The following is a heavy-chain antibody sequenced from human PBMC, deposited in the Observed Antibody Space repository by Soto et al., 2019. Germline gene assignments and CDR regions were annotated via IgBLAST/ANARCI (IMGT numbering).Heavy chain of an antibody. CDR2: VDPRTAAT. CDR3: ARDDYGAYAV. V-gene: IGHV1-2*02. CDR1: GYSFTAYY. Sequence: QVQLVQSGAEVKKPGASVKVSCKPFGYSFTAYYIHWVRQAPGQGLECMGWVDPRTAATKYAQRLQGRVIMTRDTSVHADYREVSGLTSDEPAVDYCARDDYGAYAVWGQGTLVTVST. J-gene: IGHJ4*01. D-gene: IGHD4-17*01.